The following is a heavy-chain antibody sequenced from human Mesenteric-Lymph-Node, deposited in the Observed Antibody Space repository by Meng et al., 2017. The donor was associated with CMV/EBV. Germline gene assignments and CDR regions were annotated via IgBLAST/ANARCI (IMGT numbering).Heavy chain of an antibody. Sequence: GGSLRLSCAASGFTFDDYAMHWVRQAPGKGLEWVSGITWNSGSIGYADSVKGRFTISRDNAKSSAYLQMDSLKVEDTAVYYCAKSKATWGQGTLVTVSS. J-gene: IGHJ5*02. CDR3: AKSKAT. CDR2: ITWNSGSI. CDR1: GFTFDDYA. D-gene: IGHD4-11*01. V-gene: IGHV3-9*01.